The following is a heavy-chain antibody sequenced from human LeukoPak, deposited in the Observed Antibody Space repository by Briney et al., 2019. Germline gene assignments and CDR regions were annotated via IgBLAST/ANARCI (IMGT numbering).Heavy chain of an antibody. CDR1: GFTFSSYS. Sequence: PGGSLRLSCAASGFTFSSYSMNWVRQAPGKGLEWVSSISSSSSYIYYADSVKGRFTISRDNAKNSLYPQMNSLRAEDTAVYYCARGAPEGCSGGSCYSLGLTHLNYWGQGTLVTVSS. CDR2: ISSSSSYI. V-gene: IGHV3-21*01. D-gene: IGHD2-15*01. CDR3: ARGAPEGCSGGSCYSLGLTHLNY. J-gene: IGHJ4*02.